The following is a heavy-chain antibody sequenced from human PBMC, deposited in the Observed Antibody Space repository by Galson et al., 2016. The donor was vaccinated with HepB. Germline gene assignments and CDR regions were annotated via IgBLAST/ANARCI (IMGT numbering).Heavy chain of an antibody. D-gene: IGHD2-8*01. CDR3: SRSYGGRKGFNF. CDR1: GFTFGDYD. Sequence: SLRLSCAASGFTFGDYDLSWVRQAPGKGLEWLGFIRSKDYGGTTNYAASVKGRFTIPRDDSTSIAYLQMNSLRTEDTAVYFCSRSYGGRKGFNFWGQGTLVTVSS. J-gene: IGHJ4*02. V-gene: IGHV3-49*04. CDR2: IRSKDYGGTT.